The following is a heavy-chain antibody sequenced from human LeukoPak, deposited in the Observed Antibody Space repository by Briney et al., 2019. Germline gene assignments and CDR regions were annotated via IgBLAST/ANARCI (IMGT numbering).Heavy chain of an antibody. V-gene: IGHV4-61*01. Sequence: SETLSLTCTVSGGSVSSGSYYWSWIRQPSGKGLEWIGYIYYSGSTNYNPSLKSRVTISVDTSKNQFSLKLSSVTAADTAVCYCARDRCSSTSCYVDYWGQGTLVTVSS. CDR1: GGSVSSGSYY. CDR2: IYYSGST. D-gene: IGHD2-2*01. CDR3: ARDRCSSTSCYVDY. J-gene: IGHJ4*02.